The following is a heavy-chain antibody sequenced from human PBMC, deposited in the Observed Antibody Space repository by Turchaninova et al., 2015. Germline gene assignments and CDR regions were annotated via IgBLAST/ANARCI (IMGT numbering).Heavy chain of an antibody. J-gene: IGHJ4*02. V-gene: IGHV3-21*01. Sequence: APGKGLEWVSSISSSSSYIYYADSVKGRFTNSRDNAKNSLYLQMNSLRAEDTAVYYCARDFTDYGDYTSFDYWGQGTLVTVSS. D-gene: IGHD4-17*01. CDR3: ARDFTDYGDYTSFDY. CDR2: ISSSSSYI.